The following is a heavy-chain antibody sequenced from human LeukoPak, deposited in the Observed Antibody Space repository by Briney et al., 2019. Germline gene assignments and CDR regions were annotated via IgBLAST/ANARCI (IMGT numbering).Heavy chain of an antibody. D-gene: IGHD6-19*01. CDR1: GFTFSDYY. V-gene: IGHV3-11*01. Sequence: GGSLRLSCAASGFTFSDYYMSWIRQAPGKGLEWVSYISSSGSTIYYADSVKGRFTISRDNAENSLYLQMNSLRAEDTAVYYCARDGGVAVAGPVGLYNWFDPWGQGTLVTVSS. J-gene: IGHJ5*02. CDR3: ARDGGVAVAGPVGLYNWFDP. CDR2: ISSSGSTI.